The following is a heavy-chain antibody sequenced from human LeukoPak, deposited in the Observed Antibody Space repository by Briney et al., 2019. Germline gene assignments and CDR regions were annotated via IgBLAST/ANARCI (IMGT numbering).Heavy chain of an antibody. D-gene: IGHD6-13*01. J-gene: IGHJ4*02. V-gene: IGHV3-23*01. CDR1: GFTLRSYV. CDR3: ARFIAAPYYFDY. Sequence: PGGSLRLSCVASGFTLRSYVMNWVRQTPGKGLEWVSSISGSGDSTFYADSVKGRFSISRDNSKNTLYLQVNGLRTEDTAVYYCARFIAAPYYFDYWGRGTLVTVSS. CDR2: ISGSGDST.